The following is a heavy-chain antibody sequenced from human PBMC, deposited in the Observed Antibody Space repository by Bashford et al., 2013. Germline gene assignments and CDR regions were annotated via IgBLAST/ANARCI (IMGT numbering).Heavy chain of an antibody. D-gene: IGHD2-15*01. CDR1: GGSISKTGYY. J-gene: IGHJ5*01. CDR2: IFNSGSI. V-gene: IGHV4-31*03. Sequence: SETLSLTCSVSGGSISKTGYYWNWIRQHPRKGLEWIGHIFNSGSIYYNPSLESRVTMSVETSKNQFSLKLSSVTAADTAVYYCARTREEYCSGARCYSFDPWGRGSPGHRLL. CDR3: ARTREEYCSGARCYSFDP.